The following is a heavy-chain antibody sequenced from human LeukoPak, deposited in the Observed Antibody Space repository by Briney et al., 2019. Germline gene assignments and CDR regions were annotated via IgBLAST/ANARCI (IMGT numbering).Heavy chain of an antibody. V-gene: IGHV3-9*01. CDR1: GFTFSSYS. Sequence: GGSLRLSCAASGFTFSSYSMNWVRQAPGKGLEWVSGISWNSGSIGYADSVKGRFTISRDNAKNSLYLQMNSLRAEDTALYYCAKDGGYYYGSGSYALYYWGQGTPVTVSS. J-gene: IGHJ4*02. CDR2: ISWNSGSI. D-gene: IGHD3-10*01. CDR3: AKDGGYYYGSGSYALYY.